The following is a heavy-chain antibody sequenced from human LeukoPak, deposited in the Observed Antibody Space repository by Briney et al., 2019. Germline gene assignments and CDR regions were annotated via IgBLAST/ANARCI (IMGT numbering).Heavy chain of an antibody. CDR2: IRYDGSNK. V-gene: IGHV3-30*02. Sequence: PGESLRLSCAASGFTFSSYGMHWVRQAPGKGLEWVAFIRYDGSNKYYADSVMGRFTISRDNSKNTLYLQMNSLRAEDTAVYYCAKEAVTYGSGSTYYFDYWGQGTLVTVSS. J-gene: IGHJ4*02. CDR3: AKEAVTYGSGSTYYFDY. D-gene: IGHD3-10*01. CDR1: GFTFSSYG.